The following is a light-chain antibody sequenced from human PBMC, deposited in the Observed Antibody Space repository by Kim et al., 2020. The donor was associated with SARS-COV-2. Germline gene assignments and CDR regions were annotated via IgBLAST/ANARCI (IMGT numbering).Light chain of an antibody. CDR2: KNS. J-gene: IGLJ3*02. CDR3: AAWDDSLSAWV. Sequence: GQTVTISCSGSASNIGTDTVNWFQQLPGTSPKLLIFKNSQRPSGVPDRFSGSKSGTSASLAISGLQSDDEADYYCAAWDDSLSAWVFGGGTQLTVL. CDR1: ASNIGTDT. V-gene: IGLV1-44*01.